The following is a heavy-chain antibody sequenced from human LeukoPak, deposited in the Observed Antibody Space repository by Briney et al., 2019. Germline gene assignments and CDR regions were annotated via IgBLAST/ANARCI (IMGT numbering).Heavy chain of an antibody. J-gene: IGHJ4*02. Sequence: PSETLSLTCAVYGGSFSGYYWSWIRQPPGKGLEWVSYISSSSSTIYYADSVKGRFTISRDNAKNSLYLQMNSLRAEDTAVYYCARDPLYGSGSYYNRGFDYWGQGTLVTVSS. CDR2: ISSSSSTI. CDR1: GGSFSGYY. CDR3: ARDPLYGSGSYYNRGFDY. V-gene: IGHV3-11*04. D-gene: IGHD3-10*01.